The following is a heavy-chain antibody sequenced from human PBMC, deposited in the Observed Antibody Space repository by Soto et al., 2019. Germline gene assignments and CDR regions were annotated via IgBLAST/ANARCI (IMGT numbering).Heavy chain of an antibody. D-gene: IGHD5-18*01. V-gene: IGHV3-33*01. J-gene: IGHJ6*02. CDR2: IWYDGSNK. Sequence: QVQLVESGGGVVQPGRSLRLSCEASGFTFSNYGIHWVRQAPGKGLEWVAVIWYDGSNKYYADSVKGRFTISRDNSKNTLYLQMNSLRAEDTAVYYCARDGYRYGSGDYYGMDVWGQGTTVTVSS. CDR1: GFTFSNYG. CDR3: ARDGYRYGSGDYYGMDV.